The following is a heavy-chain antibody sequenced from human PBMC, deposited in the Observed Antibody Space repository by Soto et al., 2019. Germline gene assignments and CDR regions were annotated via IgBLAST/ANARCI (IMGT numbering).Heavy chain of an antibody. CDR3: ARDAMVRGVIIMDV. CDR2: IIPIFGTA. V-gene: IGHV1-69*13. CDR1: GGTFSSYA. D-gene: IGHD3-10*01. J-gene: IGHJ6*02. Sequence: SVKVSCKASGGTFSSYAISWVRQAPGQGLEWMGGIIPIFGTANYAQKFQGRVTITADESTSTAYMELSSLRPEDTAVYYCARDAMVRGVIIMDVWGQGTTVTVSS.